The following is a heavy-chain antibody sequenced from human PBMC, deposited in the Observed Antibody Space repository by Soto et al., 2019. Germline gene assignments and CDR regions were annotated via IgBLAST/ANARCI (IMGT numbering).Heavy chain of an antibody. CDR3: AKWSRQLGGWCIDP. CDR1: GGSIKTDF. V-gene: IGHV4-4*07. J-gene: IGHJ5*02. D-gene: IGHD2-8*02. CDR2: LSSNGI. Sequence: QVQLQESGPGLVKPSETLSLTCTISGGSIKTDFWTWIRQPSGRGMALIGRLSSNGIDYNPSLQSRVTISGDPPKNQISWRLTSVTAADTAVYYCAKWSRQLGGWCIDPWGQGTLVTVSS.